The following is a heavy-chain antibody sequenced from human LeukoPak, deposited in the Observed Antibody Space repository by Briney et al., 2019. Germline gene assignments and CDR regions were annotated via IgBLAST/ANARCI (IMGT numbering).Heavy chain of an antibody. V-gene: IGHV3-64*01. CDR3: ARDGYSSSYSYYMDV. CDR1: GFTFSSYT. CDR2: ISGNGGST. J-gene: IGHJ6*03. D-gene: IGHD6-13*01. Sequence: GGSLRLSCAASGFTFSSYTVHWVRQAPGKGLEYVSGISGNGGSTRYANSVKGRFTISRDNSKNTLYLQMGSLRAEDMAVYYCARDGYSSSYSYYMDVWGKGTTVTVSS.